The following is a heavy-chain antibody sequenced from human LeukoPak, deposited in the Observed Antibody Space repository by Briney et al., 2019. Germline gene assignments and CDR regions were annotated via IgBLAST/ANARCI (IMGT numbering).Heavy chain of an antibody. J-gene: IGHJ4*02. CDR1: GYTFTSYY. D-gene: IGHD2-2*01. V-gene: IGHV1-46*01. CDR3: ARDSQRVVPAAMLFDY. Sequence: GASVKVSCKASGYTFTSYYMHWVRQAPGQGLEWMGIINPSGGSTSYAQKFQGRVTMTRDTSTSTVYMELSSLRSEDTAVYYCARDSQRVVPAAMLFDYWGQGTLVTVSS. CDR2: INPSGGST.